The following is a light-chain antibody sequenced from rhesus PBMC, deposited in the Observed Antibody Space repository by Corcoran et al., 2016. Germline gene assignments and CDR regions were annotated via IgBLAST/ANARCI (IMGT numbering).Light chain of an antibody. Sequence: EIVLTQSPATLSLSPGDRATLSCRASQSVSRSLAWYQQKPGQAPRLPLSGASTRATGIPGRFRGSGAGTDFRLTIDSLEPDDFAVYYCQQCTTWITFSGGTKVEIK. CDR2: GAS. CDR3: QQCTTWIT. J-gene: IGKJ4*01. V-gene: IGKV3-42*03. CDR1: QSVSRS.